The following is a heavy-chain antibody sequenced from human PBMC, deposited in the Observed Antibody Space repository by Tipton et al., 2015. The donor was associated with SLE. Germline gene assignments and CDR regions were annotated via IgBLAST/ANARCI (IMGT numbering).Heavy chain of an antibody. J-gene: IGHJ3*02. CDR1: GGSIGSHY. V-gene: IGHV4-59*11. Sequence: TLSLTCTVSGGSIGSHYWSWIRQPPGKGLEWIGYIYYSGSTNYNPSLKSRVTISVDTSTNQFSLKLSSVTAADTAVYYCASRPGAAAGLDAFDIWGQGTMVTVSS. CDR2: IYYSGST. CDR3: ASRPGAAAGLDAFDI. D-gene: IGHD6-13*01.